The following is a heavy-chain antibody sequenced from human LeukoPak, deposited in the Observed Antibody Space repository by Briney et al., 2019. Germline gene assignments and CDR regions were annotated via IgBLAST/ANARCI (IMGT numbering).Heavy chain of an antibody. Sequence: GGSLRLSCAASGFTFNQYGMSWVRQAPGKGLEWVSAISGSGGSTYYADSVKGRFTISRDNAKNSLYLQMNSLRAEDTAVYYCAELGITMIGGVWGKGTTVTISS. J-gene: IGHJ6*04. D-gene: IGHD3-10*02. CDR3: AELGITMIGGV. CDR1: GFTFNQYG. V-gene: IGHV3-23*01. CDR2: ISGSGGST.